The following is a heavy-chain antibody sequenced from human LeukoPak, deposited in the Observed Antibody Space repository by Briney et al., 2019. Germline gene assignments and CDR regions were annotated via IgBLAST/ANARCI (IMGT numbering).Heavy chain of an antibody. CDR3: ARDFRITMVRGVITRKTPFDY. CDR2: ISAYNGNT. D-gene: IGHD3-10*01. J-gene: IGHJ4*02. Sequence: RASVKVSCKASGYTFTSYGISWVRQAPGQGLEWMGWISAYNGNTNYAQKLQGRVTMTTDTSTSTAYMELRSLRSDDTAVYYCARDFRITMVRGVITRKTPFDYWGQGTLVTLSS. V-gene: IGHV1-18*01. CDR1: GYTFTSYG.